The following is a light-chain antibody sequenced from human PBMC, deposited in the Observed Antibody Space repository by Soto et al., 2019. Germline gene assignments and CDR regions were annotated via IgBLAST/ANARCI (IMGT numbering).Light chain of an antibody. J-gene: IGKJ5*01. CDR2: GAS. CDR1: QSVSSSY. Sequence: SPGEGATLSCRASQSVSSSYLAWYQQRPGQAPRLLIYGASSRATGVPDRFSGSGSGTDFTLTISRLEPEDFAVYYCQQYGSSPPRITFGQWTRLEIK. CDR3: QQYGSSPPRIT. V-gene: IGKV3-20*01.